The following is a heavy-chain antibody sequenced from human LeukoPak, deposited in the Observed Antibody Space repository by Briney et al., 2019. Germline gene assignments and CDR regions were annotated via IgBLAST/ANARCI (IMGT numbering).Heavy chain of an antibody. CDR1: GGSFSGYY. V-gene: IGHV4-34*01. D-gene: IGHD5-24*01. J-gene: IGHJ4*02. CDR3: ARVQGDGYNPSFDY. CDR2: INHSGST. Sequence: SETLSLTCAVYGGSFSGYYWSWIRQPPGKGLEWIGEINHSGSTNYNPSLKSRVTISVDTSKNQFSLKLSSVTAADTAVYYCARVQGDGYNPSFDYWGQGTLVTVSS.